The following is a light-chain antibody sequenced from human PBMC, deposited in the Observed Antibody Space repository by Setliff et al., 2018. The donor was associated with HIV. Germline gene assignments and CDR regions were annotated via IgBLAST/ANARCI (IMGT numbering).Light chain of an antibody. V-gene: IGLV2-14*01. CDR1: SSDVGGYGH. Sequence: QSALAQPASVSGSPGQSTTISCTGTSSDVGGYGHVSWYQQHPAKAPKLILYEVRNRPSGVSNRFSGSKSGNTASLTISGLQAEDEADYYCSSYAITNTLPFGTGTKV. CDR3: SSYAITNTLP. J-gene: IGLJ1*01. CDR2: EVR.